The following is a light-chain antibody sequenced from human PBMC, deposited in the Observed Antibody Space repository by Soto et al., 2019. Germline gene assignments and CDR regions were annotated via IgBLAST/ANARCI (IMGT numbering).Light chain of an antibody. CDR3: SSYTTSNTRQIV. CDR2: DVS. V-gene: IGLV2-14*03. CDR1: SSDVGGYNY. Sequence: QSVLTQPASVSGSPGQSITISCTGTSSDVGGYNYVSWYQHHPGKAPKLMIFDVSNRPSGVSNRFSGSKSGNTASLTISGLQPEYGADYYCSSYTTSNTRQIVFGTGTKVTVL. J-gene: IGLJ1*01.